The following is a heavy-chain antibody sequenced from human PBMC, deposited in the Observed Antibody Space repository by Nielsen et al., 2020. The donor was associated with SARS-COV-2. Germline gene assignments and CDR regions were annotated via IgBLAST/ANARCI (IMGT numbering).Heavy chain of an antibody. D-gene: IGHD3-10*01. CDR2: INPSGGST. V-gene: IGHV1-46*01. J-gene: IGHJ6*02. CDR1: GYTFTSYY. CDR3: ASSYYYGSGSYLETYYYYYGMDV. Sequence: ASVKVSCKASGYTFTSYYMHWVRQAPGQGLEWMGIINPSGGSTSYAQKFQGRVTITADKSTSTAYMELSSLRSEDTAVYYCASSYYYGSGSYLETYYYYYGMDVWGQGTTVTVSS.